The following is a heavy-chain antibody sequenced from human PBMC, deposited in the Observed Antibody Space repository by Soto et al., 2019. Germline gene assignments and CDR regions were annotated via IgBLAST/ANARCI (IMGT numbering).Heavy chain of an antibody. D-gene: IGHD6-13*01. V-gene: IGHV3-30*18. J-gene: IGHJ1*01. CDR1: GFTFSSYG. Sequence: QVQLVESGGGVVQPGRSLRLSCAASGFTFSSYGMHWVRQAPGKGLEWVAVISYDGSNKYYADSVKGRFTISRDNYKKPLYLQMNSMRAEDTAVYYCAKEGDSSSWYGYREYFQHWGQGTLVTVSS. CDR3: AKEGDSSSWYGYREYFQH. CDR2: ISYDGSNK.